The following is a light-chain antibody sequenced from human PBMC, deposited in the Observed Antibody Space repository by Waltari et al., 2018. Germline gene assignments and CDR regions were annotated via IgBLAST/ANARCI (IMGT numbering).Light chain of an antibody. V-gene: IGLV2-18*02. CDR1: SSDVGSYNR. CDR2: EVS. Sequence: QSALTQPPSVSGSPGQSVTISCTGTSSDVGSYNRVSWYQQPPGTAPKRMIYEVSNRPSGFPDRFPGSKSGNTAPLTISGLQAEDEADYYCSSYTSSSTLVFGGGTKLTVL. CDR3: SSYTSSSTLV. J-gene: IGLJ2*01.